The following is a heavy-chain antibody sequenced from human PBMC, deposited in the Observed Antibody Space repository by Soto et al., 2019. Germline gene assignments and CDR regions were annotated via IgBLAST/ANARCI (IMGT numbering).Heavy chain of an antibody. CDR2: IYPGDSDT. CDR1: GYSFTSYW. V-gene: IGHV5-51*01. D-gene: IGHD3-3*01. CDR3: ARHGRGIFGGVTGMDV. Sequence: GESLTISCKGSGYSFTSYWIGWVRQMPGKGLEWMGIIYPGDSDTRYSLSFQGQVTISADKSISTAYLQCSSLKASDTAMYYCARHGRGIFGGVTGMDVWGQGTTVTVSS. J-gene: IGHJ6*02.